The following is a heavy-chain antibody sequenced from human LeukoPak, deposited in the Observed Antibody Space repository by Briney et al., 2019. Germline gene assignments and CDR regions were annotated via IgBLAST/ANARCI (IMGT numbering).Heavy chain of an antibody. D-gene: IGHD6-13*01. CDR1: GYTFTSYD. CDR2: MNPNSGNT. Sequence: ASVKVSCKASGYTFTSYDINWVRQATGHGFEWMGWMNPNSGNTGYAQKFQGRVTMTRNTSISTAYMELSSLRSEDTAVYYCARGRSIAAAPVLGYWGQGTLVTVSS. CDR3: ARGRSIAAAPVLGY. V-gene: IGHV1-8*01. J-gene: IGHJ4*02.